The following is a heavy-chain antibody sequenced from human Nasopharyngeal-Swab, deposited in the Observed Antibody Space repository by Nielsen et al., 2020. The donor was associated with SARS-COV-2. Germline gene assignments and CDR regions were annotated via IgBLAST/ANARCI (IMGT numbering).Heavy chain of an antibody. CDR3: TTESLGYSGYESWGMDV. V-gene: IGHV3-15*01. Sequence: GESLKISCAASGFTFSNAWMSWVRQAPGKGLEWVGRIKSKTDGGTTDYAAPVKGRFTISRDDSKNTLYLQMNSLKTEDTAVYYCTTESLGYSGYESWGMDVWGQGTTVTVSS. CDR1: GFTFSNAW. D-gene: IGHD5-12*01. J-gene: IGHJ6*02. CDR2: IKSKTDGGTT.